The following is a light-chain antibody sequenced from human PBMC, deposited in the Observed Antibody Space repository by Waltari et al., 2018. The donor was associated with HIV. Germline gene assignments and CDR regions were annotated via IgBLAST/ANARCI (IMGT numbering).Light chain of an antibody. CDR2: GVS. J-gene: IGKJ2*01. CDR1: QTINNKF. V-gene: IGKV3-20*01. Sequence: EILLTQSPGTLSLSPGEPATLSCRASQTINNKFFAWYQQSSGQAPRLLIDGVSSRATGIPDRFRASGSGTDFTLTISRLEPEDFAVYYCQHYGGSPLYTFGQGTKLEIK. CDR3: QHYGGSPLYT.